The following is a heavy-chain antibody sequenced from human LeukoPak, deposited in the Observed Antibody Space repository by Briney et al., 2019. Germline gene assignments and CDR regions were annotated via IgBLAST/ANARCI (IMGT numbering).Heavy chain of an antibody. V-gene: IGHV3-7*01. CDR3: ARVFGYSYGYDYFDY. D-gene: IGHD5-18*01. Sequence: GGSLRLSCAVSGFTFRSYWMSWVRQAPGKGLEWVANIKQDGSEKYYVDSVKGRFTISRDNAKNSLYLQMNSLRAEDTAVYYCARVFGYSYGYDYFDYWGQGTLVTVSS. CDR1: GFTFRSYW. CDR2: IKQDGSEK. J-gene: IGHJ4*02.